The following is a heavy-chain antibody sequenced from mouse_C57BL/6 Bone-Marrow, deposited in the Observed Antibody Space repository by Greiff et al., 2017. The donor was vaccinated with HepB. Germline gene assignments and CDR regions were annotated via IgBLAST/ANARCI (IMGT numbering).Heavy chain of an antibody. CDR3: ARNYWAYSNYNYAMDY. CDR1: GFSLTSYA. D-gene: IGHD2-5*01. J-gene: IGHJ4*01. V-gene: IGHV2-9-1*01. Sequence: VKLMESGPGLVAPSQSLSITCTVSGFSLTSYAISWVRQPPGKGLEWLGVIWTGGGTNYNSALKSRLSISKDNSKSQVFLKMNSLQTDDTARYYCARNYWAYSNYNYAMDYWGQGTSVTVSS. CDR2: IWTGGGT.